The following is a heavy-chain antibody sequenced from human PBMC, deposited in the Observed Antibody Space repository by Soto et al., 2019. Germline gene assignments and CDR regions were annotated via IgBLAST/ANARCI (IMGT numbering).Heavy chain of an antibody. CDR3: ARASIGNPFDY. J-gene: IGHJ4*02. D-gene: IGHD3-3*02. V-gene: IGHV1-46*01. CDR1: GYTFTTYY. CDR2: INPSGGST. Sequence: QVQLVQSGAEVKKPGASVKVSCKASGYTFTTYYMHWVRQAPEQGLERMGLINPSGGSTSYAQKFQGRVTMTRDTSTSTVYMELSSLRSEDTAVYYCARASIGNPFDYWGQGTLVTVSS.